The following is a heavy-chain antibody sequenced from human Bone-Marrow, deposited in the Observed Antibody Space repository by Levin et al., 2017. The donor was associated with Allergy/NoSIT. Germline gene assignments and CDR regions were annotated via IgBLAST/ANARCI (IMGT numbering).Heavy chain of an antibody. CDR3: ARAGGQVVQEAYFDY. D-gene: IGHD6-13*01. CDR1: GGTFSSYA. V-gene: IGHV1-69*13. CDR2: IIPIFGTA. J-gene: IGHJ4*02. Sequence: ASVKVSCKASGGTFSSYAISWVRQAPGQGLEWMGGIIPIFGTANNAQKFQGRVTITADESTSTAYMELSSLRSEDTAVYYCARAGGQVVQEAYFDYWGQGTLVTVSS.